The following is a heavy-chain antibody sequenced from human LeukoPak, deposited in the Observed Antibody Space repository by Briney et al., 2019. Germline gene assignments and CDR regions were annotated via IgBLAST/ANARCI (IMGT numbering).Heavy chain of an antibody. D-gene: IGHD5-12*01. V-gene: IGHV1-24*01. J-gene: IGHJ4*02. Sequence: ASVKVSYKVSGYTLTELSMNWVRQAPGKGLEWMGGFSPEDGETIYAQKFQGRATMTEDTSTDTAYMELSSLRSEDTAVYYCATRWISVATQPFDYWGQGTLVTVSS. CDR3: ATRWISVATQPFDY. CDR2: FSPEDGET. CDR1: GYTLTELS.